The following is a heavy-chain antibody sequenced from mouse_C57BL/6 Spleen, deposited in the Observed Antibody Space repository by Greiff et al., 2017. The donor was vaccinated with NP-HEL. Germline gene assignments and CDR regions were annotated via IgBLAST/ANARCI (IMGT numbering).Heavy chain of an antibody. CDR2: IDPETGGT. Sequence: QVQLQQSGAELVRPGASVTLSCKASGYTFTDYEMHWVKQTPVHGLEWIGAIDPETGGTAYNQKFKGKAILTADKSSSTAYMELRSLTSEDSAVYYCTNYCSSPFAYWGQGTLVTVSA. CDR1: GYTFTDYE. CDR3: TNYCSSPFAY. J-gene: IGHJ3*01. D-gene: IGHD1-1*01. V-gene: IGHV1-15*01.